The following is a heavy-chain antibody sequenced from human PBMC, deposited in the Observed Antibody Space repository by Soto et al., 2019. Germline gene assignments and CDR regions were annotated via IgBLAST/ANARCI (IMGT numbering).Heavy chain of an antibody. D-gene: IGHD5-12*01. CDR3: ARCRATADDHIDY. Sequence: GASVKVSCKASGYTFTSYDINWVRQATGQGLEWMGWMNPNSGNTGFAQKFQGRVTMTRNTSISTAYMELSSLRSEDTAVYYCARCRATADDHIDYWGQGTLVTVSS. CDR2: MNPNSGNT. V-gene: IGHV1-8*01. J-gene: IGHJ4*02. CDR1: GYTFTSYD.